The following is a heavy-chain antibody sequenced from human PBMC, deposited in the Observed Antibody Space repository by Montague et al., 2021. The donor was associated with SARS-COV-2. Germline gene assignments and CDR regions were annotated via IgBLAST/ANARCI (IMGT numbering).Heavy chain of an antibody. CDR3: ARLRRGTYYVSFDP. V-gene: IGHV4-59*12. CDR1: GGSITNYY. CDR2: IYYSATT. Sequence: SETLSLTCTVSGGSITNYYWTWIRQPPGRGLEWIGYIYYSATTNXNPSLKGRVTMSIDTSKNQFSLSLSSVTAADSAVYYCARLRRGTYYVSFDPWGQGTLVSVSS. D-gene: IGHD1-26*01. J-gene: IGHJ5*02.